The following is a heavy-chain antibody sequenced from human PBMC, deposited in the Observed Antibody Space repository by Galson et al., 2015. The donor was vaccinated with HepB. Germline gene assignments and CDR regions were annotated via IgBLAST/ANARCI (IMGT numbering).Heavy chain of an antibody. CDR1: EYTFTSNY. Sequence: SVKVSCKAPEYTFTSNYIHWVRQARGQRLEWIGWIVVGSGDTNYAQKFQERVTITRDMSTSTAYMELGSLRSEDTAVYYCAGEADGGNYYYYGMAVWGQGTTVTVSS. CDR3: AGEADGGNYYYYGMAV. CDR2: IVVGSGDT. V-gene: IGHV1-58*02. J-gene: IGHJ6*02. D-gene: IGHD3-3*01.